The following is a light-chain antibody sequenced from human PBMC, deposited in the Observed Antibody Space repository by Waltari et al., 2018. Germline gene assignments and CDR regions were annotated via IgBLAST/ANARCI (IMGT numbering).Light chain of an antibody. J-gene: IGKJ4*01. V-gene: IGKV3-11*01. CDR3: QQRSNWPPLT. CDR2: DAS. Sequence: EVVMTQSPATLSVSPGERVTLSCRASQSVSSYLAWYQQKPGQAPRLLIYDASNRASGIPARFSGSGFGTDFTLTISSLEPEDSAVYYCQQRSNWPPLTFGGGTKVEIK. CDR1: QSVSSY.